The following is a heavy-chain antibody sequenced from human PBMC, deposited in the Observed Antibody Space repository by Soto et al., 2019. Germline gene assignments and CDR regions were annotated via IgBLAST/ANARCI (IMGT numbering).Heavy chain of an antibody. V-gene: IGHV3-48*02. CDR3: ALVGGANYYHGMDV. J-gene: IGHJ6*02. CDR2: ISSSSSTI. D-gene: IGHD1-26*01. Sequence: ESGGGLVQPGGSLRLSCAASGFTFSSYNMNWVRQAPGKGLEWVSYISSSSSTIYYADSVKGRFTISRDNAKNSLYLQMNSLRDEDTAVYYCALVGGANYYHGMDVWGQGTTVTVSS. CDR1: GFTFSSYN.